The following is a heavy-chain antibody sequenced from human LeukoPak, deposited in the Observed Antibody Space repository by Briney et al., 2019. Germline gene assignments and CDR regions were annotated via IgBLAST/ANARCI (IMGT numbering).Heavy chain of an antibody. CDR3: ARRHMVATFWFDP. J-gene: IGHJ5*02. V-gene: IGHV1-18*01. CDR1: GYTFTSYG. CDR2: ISAYNGNT. D-gene: IGHD5-12*01. Sequence: GASVKVSCTASGYTFTSYGITWVRQAPGQGLEWMGWISAYNGNTNYARKLQGRVTMTTDTSTSTAYMELRSLRSDDTAVYYCARRHMVATFWFDPWGQGTLVTVSS.